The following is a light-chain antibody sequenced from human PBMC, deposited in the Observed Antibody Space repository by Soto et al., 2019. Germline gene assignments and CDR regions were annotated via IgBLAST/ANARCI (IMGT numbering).Light chain of an antibody. CDR1: GSDVGSYKV. CDR3: SSYTSSSTLV. J-gene: IGLJ3*02. V-gene: IGLV2-14*02. CDR2: EGI. Sequence: QSALTQPASVSASLGQSITISCTGTGSDVGSYKVVSWYQQHPGKAPKLIIFEGINRPSGVSNRFSGSKSGNTASLTISGLQAEDEADYYCSSYTSSSTLVFGGGTKLTVL.